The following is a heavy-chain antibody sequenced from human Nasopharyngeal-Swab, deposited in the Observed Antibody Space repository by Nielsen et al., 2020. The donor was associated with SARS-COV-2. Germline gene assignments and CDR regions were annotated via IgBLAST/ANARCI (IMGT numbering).Heavy chain of an antibody. D-gene: IGHD3-9*01. Sequence: GGSLRLSCKGSGYSFTSYWIGWVRQMPGKGLEWMGIIYPGDSDTRYSPSFQGQVTISADKSISTAYLQWSSLKASDTAMHYCARPGRYFDWFYFDYWGQGTLVTVSS. CDR1: GYSFTSYW. CDR2: IYPGDSDT. J-gene: IGHJ4*02. V-gene: IGHV5-51*01. CDR3: ARPGRYFDWFYFDY.